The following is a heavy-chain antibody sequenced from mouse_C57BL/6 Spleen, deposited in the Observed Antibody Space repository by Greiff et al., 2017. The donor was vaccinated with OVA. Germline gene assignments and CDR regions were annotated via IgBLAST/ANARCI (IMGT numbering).Heavy chain of an antibody. CDR3: ARSGALRAMDY. J-gene: IGHJ4*01. CDR1: GYAFSSYW. CDR2: IYPGDGDT. V-gene: IGHV1-80*01. D-gene: IGHD3-2*02. Sequence: QVQLQQSGAELVKPGASVKISCKASGYAFSSYWMNWVKQRPGKGLEWIGQIYPGDGDTNYNGKFKGKATLTADKSSSTAYMQLSSLTSEDSAVYFCARSGALRAMDYWGQGTSVTVSS.